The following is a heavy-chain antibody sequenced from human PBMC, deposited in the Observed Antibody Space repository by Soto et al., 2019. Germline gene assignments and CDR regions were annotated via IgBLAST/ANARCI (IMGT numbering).Heavy chain of an antibody. V-gene: IGHV3-48*03. Sequence: PGGSLRLSCADSGFTFSRYEMNWVRQAPGKGLEWVSYISSSSSTLYYADSVKGRFTISRDNAKNSPYLQMNRLRADDTAVYYCARGGSGSYFWYFDLWGRGTLVTVSS. CDR3: ARGGSGSYFWYFDL. D-gene: IGHD1-26*01. CDR2: ISSSSSTL. J-gene: IGHJ2*01. CDR1: GFTFSRYE.